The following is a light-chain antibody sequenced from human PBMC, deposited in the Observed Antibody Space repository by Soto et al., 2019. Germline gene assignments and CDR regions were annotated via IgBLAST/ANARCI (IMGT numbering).Light chain of an antibody. J-gene: IGLJ1*01. CDR3: GTWDSSPSACV. V-gene: IGLV1-51*01. CDR2: DNN. CDR1: SSNIGNNY. Sequence: QSVLTQPPSVSAAPGQKVTISCSGSSSNIGNNYVSWYQQLPGTAPKLLIYDNNKRPSGIPDRFSGSKSGTSATLGISGLQTGDEADYYCGTWDSSPSACVFGTGTKVTVL.